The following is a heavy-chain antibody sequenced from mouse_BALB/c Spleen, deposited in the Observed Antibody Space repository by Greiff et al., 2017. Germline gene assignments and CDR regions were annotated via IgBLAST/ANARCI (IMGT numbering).Heavy chain of an antibody. V-gene: IGHV5-17*02. CDR3: ARDPNYYGSSYGYFDV. CDR2: ISSGSSTI. D-gene: IGHD1-1*01. J-gene: IGHJ1*01. CDR1: GFTFSSFG. Sequence: EVHLVGSGGGLVQPGGSRKLSCAASGFTFSSFGMPWVRQAPEKGLEWVAYISSGSSTIYYADTVKGRFTISRDNPKNTLFLQMTSLRSEDTAMYYCARDPNYYGSSYGYFDVWGAGTTVTVSS.